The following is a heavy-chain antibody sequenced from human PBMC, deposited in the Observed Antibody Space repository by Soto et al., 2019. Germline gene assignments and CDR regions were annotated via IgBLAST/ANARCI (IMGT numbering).Heavy chain of an antibody. CDR3: ASGHYYGSGSYLDGMDV. D-gene: IGHD3-10*01. V-gene: IGHV1-46*01. CDR2: INPSGGST. CDR1: GYTFTSYY. Sequence: ASVKVSCKASGYTFTSYYMHWVRQAPGQGLEWMGIINPSGGSTSYAQKFQGRVTMTRDTSTSTVYMELSSLRSEDTAVYYCASGHYYGSGSYLDGMDVWGQGTTVTVSS. J-gene: IGHJ6*02.